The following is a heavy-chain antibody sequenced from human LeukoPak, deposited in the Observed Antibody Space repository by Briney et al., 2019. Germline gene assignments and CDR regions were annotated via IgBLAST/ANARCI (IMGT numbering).Heavy chain of an antibody. Sequence: GESLKISCKCSGSSFTSYWIGWVRQIPGKGLEWMGIIAPIYSDTRYSPSIQGQVNISADKSISIAYLQWSSRKASDTAMYYCARGYSGYELFDYWGQGTLVPVSS. J-gene: IGHJ4*02. D-gene: IGHD5-12*01. CDR1: GSSFTSYW. V-gene: IGHV5-51*01. CDR2: IAPIYSDT. CDR3: ARGYSGYELFDY.